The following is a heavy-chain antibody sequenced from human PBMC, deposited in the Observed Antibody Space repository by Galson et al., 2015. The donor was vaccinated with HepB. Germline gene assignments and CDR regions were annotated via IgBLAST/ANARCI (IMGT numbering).Heavy chain of an antibody. CDR1: GGTFSSYA. CDR3: ARDRSSYYDILTGYSMGDY. D-gene: IGHD3-9*01. J-gene: IGHJ4*02. Sequence: SVKVSCKASGGTFSSYAISWVRQAPGQGLEWMGGIIPIFGTANYAQKFQGRVTITADKSTSTAYMELSSLRSGDTAVYYCARDRSSYYDILTGYSMGDYWGQGTLVTVSS. CDR2: IIPIFGTA. V-gene: IGHV1-69*06.